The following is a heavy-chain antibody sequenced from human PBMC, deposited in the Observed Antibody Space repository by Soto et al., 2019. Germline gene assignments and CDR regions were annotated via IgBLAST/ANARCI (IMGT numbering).Heavy chain of an antibody. D-gene: IGHD3-16*01. CDR2: VTSRGDTT. Sequence: EVQLLQSGGGLVQPGGSLRLSCAASGFIFSNYAMNWVRQAPGKGLEWVSIVTSRGDTTYYADSVKGRFTISRDNPKNTLYLQVNSLTAEDTAVYSCAKDRLGGGLDYWGQGTLVSVSS. CDR3: AKDRLGGGLDY. J-gene: IGHJ4*02. V-gene: IGHV3-23*01. CDR1: GFIFSNYA.